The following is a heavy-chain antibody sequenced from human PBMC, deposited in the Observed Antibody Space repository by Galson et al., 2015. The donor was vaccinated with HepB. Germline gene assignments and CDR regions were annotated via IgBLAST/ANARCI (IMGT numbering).Heavy chain of an antibody. J-gene: IGHJ5*02. Sequence: SVKVSCKASGGTFSSYAISWVRQAPGQGLEWMGGIIPIFGIANYAQKFQGRVTITADKSTSTAYMELSSLRSEDTAVYYCARDRYSSSWYFSVYWFDPWGQGTLVTVSS. CDR1: GGTFSSYA. CDR3: ARDRYSSSWYFSVYWFDP. V-gene: IGHV1-69*10. D-gene: IGHD6-13*01. CDR2: IIPIFGIA.